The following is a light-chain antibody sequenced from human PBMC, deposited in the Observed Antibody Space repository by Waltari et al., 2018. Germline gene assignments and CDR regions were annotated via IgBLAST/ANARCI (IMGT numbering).Light chain of an antibody. CDR1: ISDIGYYDY. V-gene: IGLV2-8*01. CDR2: EVN. J-gene: IGLJ2*01. Sequence: QSALTQPPSASGSPGQSVTISCAGTISDIGYYDYVSWYQQHPGKAPKLMIYEVNKRPSGVPVRFSGAKSGSTASLTVSGLQAEEEADYYCTSYADNNPVIVGGGTKLTV. CDR3: TSYADNNPVI.